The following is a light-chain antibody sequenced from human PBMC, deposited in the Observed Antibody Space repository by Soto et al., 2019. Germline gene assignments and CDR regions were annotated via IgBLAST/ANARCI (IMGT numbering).Light chain of an antibody. CDR1: KSISTY. CDR3: QQSFITPPLT. V-gene: IGKV1-39*01. CDR2: GAS. Sequence: DIQMTQSPSSLSASIGDRITITCRASKSISTYLNWYQQKPGKAPNLLIYGASTLQSGVPSRFSGRGSATDFTLTISSLQPEDFATYYCQQSFITPPLTFGGGTKVDIK. J-gene: IGKJ4*01.